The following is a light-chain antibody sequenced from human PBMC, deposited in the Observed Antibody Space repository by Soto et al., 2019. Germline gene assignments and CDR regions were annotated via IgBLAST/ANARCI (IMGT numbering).Light chain of an antibody. CDR3: SSFAGSNNFPDV. CDR2: EIN. CDR1: SSDVGAYDY. V-gene: IGLV2-8*01. Sequence: QSALTQPPAASGSPGQSVTISCTGTSSDVGAYDYVSWYQQHPGKAPKLMIYEINKRTSGAPDRFSGSKSGNTPSLPVSGLQAEDEADYYCSSFAGSNNFPDVFGTGTKVNV. J-gene: IGLJ1*01.